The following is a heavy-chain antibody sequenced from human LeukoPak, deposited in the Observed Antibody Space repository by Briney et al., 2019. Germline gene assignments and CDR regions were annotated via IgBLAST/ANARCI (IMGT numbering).Heavy chain of an antibody. V-gene: IGHV4-39*01. CDR3: ARLGGGSGSYYSYYYYYMDV. D-gene: IGHD3-10*01. CDR2: IYYSGST. CDR1: GGSISSSSYY. J-gene: IGHJ6*03. Sequence: PSETLSLTCTVSGGSISSSSYYWGWIRQPPGKGLEWIGSIYYSGSTYYNPSLKSRVTISVDTSKNQFSLKLSSVTAADTAVYYCARLGGGSGSYYSYYYYYMDVWGKGTTVTISS.